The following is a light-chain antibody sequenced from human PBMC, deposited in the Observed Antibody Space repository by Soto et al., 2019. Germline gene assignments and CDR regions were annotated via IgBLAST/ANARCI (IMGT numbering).Light chain of an antibody. V-gene: IGKV1-39*01. J-gene: IGKJ4*01. CDR1: QSISGY. CDR2: LAS. Sequence: DIQMTQSPSSLSASVGDRVIITCRASQSISGYLNWYRQKVGEAPKLLISLASSLQSGVPSRFSGSGSGTDFTLTISSLQLEDFATYYCQQSYNTPLTFGGGTKVEIK. CDR3: QQSYNTPLT.